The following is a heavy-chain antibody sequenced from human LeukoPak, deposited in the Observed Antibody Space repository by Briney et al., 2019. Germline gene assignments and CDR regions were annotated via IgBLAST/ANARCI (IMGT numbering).Heavy chain of an antibody. CDR1: GFTFSSYS. V-gene: IGHV3-48*01. D-gene: IGHD2/OR15-2a*01. J-gene: IGHJ6*03. CDR3: ARDYFYYYYYMDV. CDR2: ISSSSSTI. Sequence: GGSLRLSCAASGFTFSSYSMNWVRQAPGKGLEWVSYISSSSSTIYYADSVKGRFTISRDNAKNSLYLQMNSLRAEDTAVYYCARDYFYYYYYMDVWGKGTTVTVSS.